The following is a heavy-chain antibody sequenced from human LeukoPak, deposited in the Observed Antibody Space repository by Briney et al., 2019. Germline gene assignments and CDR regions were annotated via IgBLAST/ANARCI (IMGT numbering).Heavy chain of an antibody. D-gene: IGHD3-9*01. J-gene: IGHJ3*02. V-gene: IGHV1-69*05. CDR3: ARERLVGWGDDACDI. CDR2: IIPIFGTA. Sequence: GASVKVSCKASGGTFSSYAISWVRQAPGQGLEWMGGIIPIFGTASYAQKFQGRVTMTRDTSTSTVYLELSSLRFEDTAVYYCARERLVGWGDDACDIWGQGTMVTVSS. CDR1: GGTFSSYA.